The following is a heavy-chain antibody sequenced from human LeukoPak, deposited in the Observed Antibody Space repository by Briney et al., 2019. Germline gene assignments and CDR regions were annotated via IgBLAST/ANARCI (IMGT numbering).Heavy chain of an antibody. V-gene: IGHV3-9*01. J-gene: IGHJ2*01. D-gene: IGHD3-10*01. CDR1: GFIFDDYA. CDR2: INWNSSTL. Sequence: PGGSLRLSCAASGFIFDDYAMHWVRQAPGKGLEWVSTINWNSSTLAYADSVKGRFTISRDNAKNSLYLQMNSLRTEDTALYYCARGLGGDQGYFDLWGRGTLATVSS. CDR3: ARGLGGDQGYFDL.